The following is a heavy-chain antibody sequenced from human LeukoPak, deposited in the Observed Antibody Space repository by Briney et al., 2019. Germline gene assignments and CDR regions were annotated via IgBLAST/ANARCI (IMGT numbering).Heavy chain of an antibody. D-gene: IGHD3-10*01. V-gene: IGHV3-30-3*01. CDR2: ISYDGSNK. CDR1: GFTFSSYA. J-gene: IGHJ4*02. Sequence: GGSLRLSCAASGFTFSSYAMHWVRQAPGKGLEWVAVISYDGSNKYYADSVKGRFTISRDNSKNTLYLQMNSLRAEDTAVYYCARDLPYGGLDYWGQGALVTISS. CDR3: ARDLPYGGLDY.